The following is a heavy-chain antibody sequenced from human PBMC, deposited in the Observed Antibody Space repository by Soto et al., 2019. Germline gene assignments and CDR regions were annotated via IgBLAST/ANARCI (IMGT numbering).Heavy chain of an antibody. V-gene: IGHV1-46*01. CDR2: INPSGGST. D-gene: IGHD2-2*01. J-gene: IGHJ5*02. CDR1: GYTFTSYY. Sequence: ASVKVSCKASGYTFTSYYMHWVRQAPGQGLEWMGIINPSGGSTSYAQKFQGRVTMTRDTSTSTVYMELSSLRSEDTAVYYCARDWDIVVVPAATGNWFDPWGQGTLVTVSS. CDR3: ARDWDIVVVPAATGNWFDP.